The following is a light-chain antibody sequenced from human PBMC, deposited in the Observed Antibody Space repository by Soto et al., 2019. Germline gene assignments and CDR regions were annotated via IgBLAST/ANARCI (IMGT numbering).Light chain of an antibody. CDR2: LAS. CDR3: QQYVTSPRT. J-gene: IGKJ1*01. V-gene: IGKV3-20*01. CDR1: QSVSSNY. Sequence: EIVLTQSPGTLSLSPGERATLSCRASQSVSSNYLVWYQQKPGQAPRLLIYLASSRATGIPDRFSGSGSGTDFTLTISRLEPEDFAVYYCQQYVTSPRTFGQGTKVEI.